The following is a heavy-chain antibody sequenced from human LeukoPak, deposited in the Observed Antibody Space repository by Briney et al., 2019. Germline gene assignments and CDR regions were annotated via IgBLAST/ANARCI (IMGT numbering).Heavy chain of an antibody. CDR1: GFTFSSYA. CDR2: ISGRGDST. J-gene: IGHJ4*02. V-gene: IGHV3-23*01. D-gene: IGHD2-21*01. CDR3: ATEKGDSPDY. Sequence: GGSLRLSCAASGFTFSSYAMSWVRQAPGKGLEWVSDISGRGDSTYYADSVKGRFTISRDNSKNTLFLQMNSLRAEDTAVYYCATEKGDSPDYWGQGTLVTVSS.